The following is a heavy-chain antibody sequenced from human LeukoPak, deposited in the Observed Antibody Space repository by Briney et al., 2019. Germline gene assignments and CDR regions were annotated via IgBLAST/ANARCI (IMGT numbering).Heavy chain of an antibody. CDR2: INPNSGGT. CDR1: GYTFTGYY. D-gene: IGHD6-19*01. J-gene: IGHJ4*02. Sequence: ASLKVSCKASGYTFTGYYMHWVRQAPGQGLEWMGWINPNSGGTNYAQKFQGRVTMTRDTSISTAYMELSRLRSDDTAVYYCASHSSGWYEYYFDYWGQGTLVTVSS. V-gene: IGHV1-2*02. CDR3: ASHSSGWYEYYFDY.